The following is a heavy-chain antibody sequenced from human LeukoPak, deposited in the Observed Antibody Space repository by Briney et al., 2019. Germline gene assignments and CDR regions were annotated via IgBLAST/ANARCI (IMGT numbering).Heavy chain of an antibody. V-gene: IGHV1-2*02. D-gene: IGHD3/OR15-3a*01. CDR1: GYTFTGYY. J-gene: IGHJ4*02. Sequence: GASVKVSCKASGYTFTGYYMHWVRQAPGQGLEWMGWINPNSGGTNYAQKFQGRVTMTRDTSISTAYMELSRLGSDDTAAYYCARILDFAMYYFDYWGQGTLVTVS. CDR2: INPNSGGT. CDR3: ARILDFAMYYFDY.